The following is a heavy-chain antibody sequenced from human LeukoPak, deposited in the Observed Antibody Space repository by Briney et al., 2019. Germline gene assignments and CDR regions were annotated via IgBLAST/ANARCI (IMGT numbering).Heavy chain of an antibody. Sequence: ASVKVSCKASGYTFTSYYMHWVRQAPGQGLEWMGIINPSGGSTSYAQKFQGRVTMTRDMSTSTVYMELSRLRSDDTAVYYCARSIVVVTAGDYWGQGTLVTVSS. J-gene: IGHJ4*02. CDR2: INPSGGST. V-gene: IGHV1-46*01. CDR1: GYTFTSYY. D-gene: IGHD2-21*02. CDR3: ARSIVVVTAGDY.